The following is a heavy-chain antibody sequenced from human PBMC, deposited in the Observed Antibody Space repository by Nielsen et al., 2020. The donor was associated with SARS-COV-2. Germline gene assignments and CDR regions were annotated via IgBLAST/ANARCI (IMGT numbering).Heavy chain of an antibody. V-gene: IGHV3-9*01. CDR1: GFTFDDYA. Sequence: GGSLRLSCAASGFTFDDYAMHWVRQAPGKGLEWVSGISWNSGSIGYADSVKGRSTISRDNFKNTLYLQMNSLRTEDTAVYYCAKSNVVRGIIGYYFEYWGRGTAVNVSS. CDR3: AKSNVVRGIIGYYFEY. J-gene: IGHJ4*02. D-gene: IGHD3-10*01. CDR2: ISWNSGSI.